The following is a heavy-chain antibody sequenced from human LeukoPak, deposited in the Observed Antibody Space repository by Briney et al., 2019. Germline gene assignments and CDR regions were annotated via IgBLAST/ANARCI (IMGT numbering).Heavy chain of an antibody. CDR2: INHSGST. Sequence: SETLSLTCAVYGGSFSGYYWSWIRQPPGKGLEWIGEINHSGSTNYNPSLKSRVTISEDTSKNQFSLKLSSVTAADTAVYYCARGQSSGWYGTYYYYYYMDVWGKGTTVTVSS. D-gene: IGHD6-19*01. CDR1: GGSFSGYY. CDR3: ARGQSSGWYGTYYYYYYMDV. V-gene: IGHV4-34*01. J-gene: IGHJ6*03.